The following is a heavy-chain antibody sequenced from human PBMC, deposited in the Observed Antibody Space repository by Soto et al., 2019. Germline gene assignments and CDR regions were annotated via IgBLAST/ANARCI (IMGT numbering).Heavy chain of an antibody. CDR2: MNPNSGNT. D-gene: IGHD3-3*01. J-gene: IGHJ6*02. V-gene: IGHV1-8*01. CDR3: ARAITIFGVVTAGMDV. Sequence: GASVKVSCKASGYTFTSYDINWVRQATGQGLEWMGWMNPNSGNTGYAQKFQGRVTMTRNTSISTAYMELSSLRSEDTAVYYCARAITIFGVVTAGMDVWGQGXTVTVYS. CDR1: GYTFTSYD.